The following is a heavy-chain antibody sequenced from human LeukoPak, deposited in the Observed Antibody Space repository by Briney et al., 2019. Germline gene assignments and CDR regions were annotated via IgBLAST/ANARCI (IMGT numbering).Heavy chain of an antibody. CDR3: AKDRRFLEWLPNPSVI. J-gene: IGHJ6*04. V-gene: IGHV3-23*01. Sequence: GGSLRLSCAASGFTFSSYAMSWVRQAPGKGLEWVSAISGSGGSTYYADSVKGRFTISRDNSKNTLYLQMNSLRAEDTAVYYCAKDRRFLEWLPNPSVIWGKGTTVTVSS. CDR2: ISGSGGST. CDR1: GFTFSSYA. D-gene: IGHD3-3*01.